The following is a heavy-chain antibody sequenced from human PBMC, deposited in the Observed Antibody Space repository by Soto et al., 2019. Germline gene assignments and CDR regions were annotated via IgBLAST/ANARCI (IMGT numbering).Heavy chain of an antibody. CDR1: GFSFSSNW. J-gene: IGHJ5*01. CDR3: AKARGSNSWFDY. CDR2: VSWNSGRM. V-gene: IGHV3-9*01. Sequence: GGSLRLSCAASGFSFSSNWMHWVRQAPGKGLVWVSGVSWNSGRMDYADSVKGRFTISRDNAKNSLYLQMNSLRIEDTALYYCAKARGSNSWFDYWGLGTLVTVSS. D-gene: IGHD3-16*01.